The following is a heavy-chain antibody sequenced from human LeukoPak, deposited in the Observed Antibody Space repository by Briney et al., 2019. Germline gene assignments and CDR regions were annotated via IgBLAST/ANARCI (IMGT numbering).Heavy chain of an antibody. D-gene: IGHD3-22*01. CDR3: VREASTSYYDSSGYYRQTETFDV. J-gene: IGHJ3*01. CDR1: GASVSSDEYY. Sequence: PSETLSLTCTVSGASVSSDEYYWHWIRKSPGKGLEWIGFVYYSGRTKYNPSLKSRVTISIDKSKSQVSLKLASVTAADTAMYFCVREASTSYYDSSGYYRQTETFDVWGQGTMVVVSS. V-gene: IGHV4-61*08. CDR2: VYYSGRT.